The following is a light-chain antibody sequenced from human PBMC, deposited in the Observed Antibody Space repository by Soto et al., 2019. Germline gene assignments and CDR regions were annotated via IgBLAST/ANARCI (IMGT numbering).Light chain of an antibody. Sequence: QLVLTQPPSVSGAPGQRVSISCTGSSSNIGAGYDVHWYEPLPGTAPKLLIYQNNNRPSGVPDRFSGSKSGTSASLAITVLQAEDEADYYCQSYDSSLSAVVFGGVTKLTVL. V-gene: IGLV1-40*01. J-gene: IGLJ2*01. CDR3: QSYDSSLSAVV. CDR1: SSNIGAGYD. CDR2: QNN.